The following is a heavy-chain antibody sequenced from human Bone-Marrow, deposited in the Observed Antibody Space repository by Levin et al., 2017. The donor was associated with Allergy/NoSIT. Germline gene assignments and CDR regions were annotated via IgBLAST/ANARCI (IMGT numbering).Heavy chain of an antibody. CDR1: GFTFSSYG. Sequence: RTGGSLRLSCAASGFTFSSYGMTWVRQAPGKGLEWVSSISGSGDGTFYADSLQGRFTISRDNSKNTLYLQMKSLRVGDTAVYYCAKGASSSGRDSGTHWGQGTLVTVSS. CDR2: ISGSGDGT. D-gene: IGHD6-19*01. J-gene: IGHJ1*01. V-gene: IGHV3-23*01. CDR3: AKGASSSGRDSGTH.